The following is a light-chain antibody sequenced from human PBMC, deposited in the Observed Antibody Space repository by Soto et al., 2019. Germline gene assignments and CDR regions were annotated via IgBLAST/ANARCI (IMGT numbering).Light chain of an antibody. CDR3: QQYNNWPHLN. CDR1: QSVSRH. J-gene: IGKJ4*01. CDR2: GAS. Sequence: EIVLTQSPATLSLSPGERATLSCRASQSVSRHLAWYQQKPGQAPRLLIYGASTRAPGIPARFSGSGSGTEFTLTISSLQSEDFAVYDCQQYNNWPHLNCCGGTKVDIK. V-gene: IGKV3D-15*01.